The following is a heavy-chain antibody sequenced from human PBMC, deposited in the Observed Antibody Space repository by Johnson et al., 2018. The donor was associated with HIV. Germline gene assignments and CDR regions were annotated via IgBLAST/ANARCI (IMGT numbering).Heavy chain of an antibody. CDR2: MSGSGGST. CDR1: GFTFSSYA. V-gene: IGHV3-23*04. J-gene: IGHJ3*02. Sequence: VQLVESGGGLVQPGGSLRLSCAASGFTFSSYAMSWVRQAPGTGLEWVSAMSGSGGSTYYADSVQGRFTIYRDHSKNTLYLQMNSLRAEDTAVYYFAILPDYYDSSGYYHDDAFDIWGQGTMVTVSS. D-gene: IGHD3-22*01. CDR3: AILPDYYDSSGYYHDDAFDI.